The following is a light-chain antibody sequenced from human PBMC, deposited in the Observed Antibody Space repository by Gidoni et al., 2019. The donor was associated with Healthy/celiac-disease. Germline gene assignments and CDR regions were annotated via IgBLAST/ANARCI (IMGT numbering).Light chain of an antibody. Sequence: EHVLTRSPGTLSWSPGERATLSCRASQSFSSSYLAWYQQKPGQAPRLLISGASSRATAIPDRFSGSGSGTDFTFTISRLEPEAFAVYYFQQYGSSPPITFGQGTRLEIK. J-gene: IGKJ5*01. CDR2: GAS. CDR3: QQYGSSPPIT. V-gene: IGKV3-20*01. CDR1: QSFSSSY.